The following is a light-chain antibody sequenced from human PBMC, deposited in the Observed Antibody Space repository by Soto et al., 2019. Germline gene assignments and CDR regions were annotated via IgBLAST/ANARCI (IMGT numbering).Light chain of an antibody. Sequence: DIVLTQSPATLSLSPGERATLSCRASQSVNKYLAWYQQKPGQAPRLLIYDASNRATGIPARFSGSGSGTDFTLTISSLEPEDFAGYHCQQRGIWPLTFGGGTKVEIK. J-gene: IGKJ4*01. CDR3: QQRGIWPLT. CDR2: DAS. V-gene: IGKV3-11*01. CDR1: QSVNKY.